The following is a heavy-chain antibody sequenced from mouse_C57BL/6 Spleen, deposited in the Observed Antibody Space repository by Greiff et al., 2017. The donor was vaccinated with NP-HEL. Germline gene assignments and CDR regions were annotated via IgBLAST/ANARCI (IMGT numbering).Heavy chain of an antibody. CDR2: IYPGSGST. CDR3: ARVYYGSSYWYFDY. D-gene: IGHD1-1*01. CDR1: GYTFTSYW. V-gene: IGHV1-55*01. J-gene: IGHJ2*01. Sequence: QVQLQQPGAELVKPGASVKMSCKASGYTFTSYWITWVKQRPGQGLEWIGDIYPGSGSTNYNEKFKSKATLTVDTSSSTAYMQLSSLTSEDSAVYYCARVYYGSSYWYFDYWGQGTTLTVSS.